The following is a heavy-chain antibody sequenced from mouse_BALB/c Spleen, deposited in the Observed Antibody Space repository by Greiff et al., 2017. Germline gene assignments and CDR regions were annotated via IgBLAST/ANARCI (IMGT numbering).Heavy chain of an antibody. J-gene: IGHJ2*01. V-gene: IGHV1-87*01. CDR1: GYTFTSYW. CDR3: ARGNYGQGNFDY. Sequence: VQLQQSGAELARPGASVKLSCKASGYTFTSYWMQWVKQRPGQGLEWIGAIYPGDGDTRYTQKFKGKATLTADKSSSTAYMQLSSLASEDSAVYYCARGNYGQGNFDYWGQGTTLTVSS. CDR2: IYPGDGDT. D-gene: IGHD1-1*01.